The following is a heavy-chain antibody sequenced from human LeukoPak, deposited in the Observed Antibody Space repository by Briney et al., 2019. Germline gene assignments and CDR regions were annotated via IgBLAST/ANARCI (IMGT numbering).Heavy chain of an antibody. CDR1: EFSVGSNY. V-gene: IGHV3-66*01. CDR2: IYSGGST. Sequence: GGSLRLSCAASEFSVGSNYMTWVRQAPGKGLEWVSLIYSGGSTYYADSVKGRFTISRDSAKNSLYLQMNSLRAEDTAVYYCARWRSGSYYLRYMDVWGKGTTVTVSS. D-gene: IGHD1-26*01. J-gene: IGHJ6*03. CDR3: ARWRSGSYYLRYMDV.